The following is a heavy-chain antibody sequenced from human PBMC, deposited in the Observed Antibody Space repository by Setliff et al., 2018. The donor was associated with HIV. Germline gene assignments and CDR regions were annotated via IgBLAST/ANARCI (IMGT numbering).Heavy chain of an antibody. CDR2: ISSSGSTI. Sequence: GGSLRLSCEASGFTFSIYNMNWVRQAPGKGLEWVSYISSSGSTIYYADSVKGRFTISRDNAKNSMDLQMNSLRAEDTAIYYCARKLRPGHGVDVWGQGTTVTVSS. CDR3: ARKLRPGHGVDV. D-gene: IGHD3-10*01. V-gene: IGHV3-48*04. CDR1: GFTFSIYN. J-gene: IGHJ6*02.